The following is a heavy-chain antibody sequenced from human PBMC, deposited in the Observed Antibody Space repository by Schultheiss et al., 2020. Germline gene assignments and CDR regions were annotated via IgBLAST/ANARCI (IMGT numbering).Heavy chain of an antibody. J-gene: IGHJ6*03. CDR2: ISSSGSTI. V-gene: IGHV3-48*03. CDR1: GFTFSSYE. Sequence: GGSLRLSCAASGFTFSSYEMNWVRQAPGKGLEWVSYISSSGSTIYYADSVKGRFTISRDNAKNSLYLQMNSLRAEDTAVYYCARNSGYDLDYYYYYMDVWGKGTTVNVYS. CDR3: ARNSGYDLDYYYYYMDV. D-gene: IGHD5-12*01.